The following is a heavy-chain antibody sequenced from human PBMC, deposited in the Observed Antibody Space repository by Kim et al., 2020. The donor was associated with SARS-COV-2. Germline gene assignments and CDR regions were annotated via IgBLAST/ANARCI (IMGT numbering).Heavy chain of an antibody. J-gene: IGHJ4*01. CDR2: XNSDGSST. Sequence: GGSLRLSCAASGFTYSSYWMHWVRQAPGKGLVWVSRXNSDGSSTSYADSVKGRLTIYRGTXKNKXXMQMNSMRSEDTAVYYWASEVSXXGSGYVDYWGHGTLVTFSS. CDR1: GFTYSSYW. D-gene: IGHD3-10*01. CDR3: ASEVSXXGSGYVDY. V-gene: IGHV3-74*01.